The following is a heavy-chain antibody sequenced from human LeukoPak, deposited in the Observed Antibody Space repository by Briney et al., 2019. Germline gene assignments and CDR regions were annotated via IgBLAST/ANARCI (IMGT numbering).Heavy chain of an antibody. D-gene: IGHD4-17*01. V-gene: IGHV1-18*01. CDR1: GYTFTSYG. CDR2: ISAYNGNT. J-gene: IGHJ6*02. CDR3: ARNYGDRIPNYYYYGMDV. Sequence: GASVKVSCKASGYTFTSYGISWVRQAPGQGLEWMGWISAYNGNTNHAQKLQGRVTMTTDTSTSTAYMELRSLRSDDTAVYYCARNYGDRIPNYYYYGMDVWGQGTTVTVSS.